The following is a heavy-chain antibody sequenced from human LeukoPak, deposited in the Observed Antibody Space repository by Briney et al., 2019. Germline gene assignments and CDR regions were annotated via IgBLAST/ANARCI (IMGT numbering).Heavy chain of an antibody. Sequence: GGSLRLSCEDSGFTFSSSTMNWVRQAPGKGLEWVSSISSSSSYIYYADSVKGRFTISRDNAKNSLYLQMNSLRAEDTAVYYCARDLFANGVCYWGQGTLVTVSS. V-gene: IGHV3-21*01. J-gene: IGHJ4*02. D-gene: IGHD2-8*01. CDR2: ISSSSSYI. CDR1: GFTFSSST. CDR3: ARDLFANGVCY.